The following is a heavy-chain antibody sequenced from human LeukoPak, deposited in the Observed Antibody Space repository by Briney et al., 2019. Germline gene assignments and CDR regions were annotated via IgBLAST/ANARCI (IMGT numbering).Heavy chain of an antibody. CDR3: AREGIRGSYYTD. V-gene: IGHV4-59*01. J-gene: IGHJ1*01. Sequence: SETLSLTCTVSGGSINNYYRSWIRQPPGKGLEWIGYIYYSGTTKYNPSLSSRVTISVDTSKNQSSLNLTSVTAADTAVYYCAREGIRGSYYTDWGQGTLVIASS. CDR1: GGSINNYY. CDR2: IYYSGTT. D-gene: IGHD1-26*01.